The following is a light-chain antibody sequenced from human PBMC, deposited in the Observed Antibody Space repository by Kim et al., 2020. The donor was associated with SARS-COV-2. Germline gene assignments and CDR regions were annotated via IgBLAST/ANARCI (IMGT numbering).Light chain of an antibody. J-gene: IGLJ2*01. CDR3: NSRDSSGNQV. CDR2: GKN. CDR1: SLRSYY. V-gene: IGLV3-19*01. Sequence: VALGQTVRITCQGDSLRSYYASWYQQKPGRAPVLVIYGKNNRPSGIPDRFSGSSSGNTASLTITGAQAEDEADYYCNSRDSSGNQVFGGGTQLTVL.